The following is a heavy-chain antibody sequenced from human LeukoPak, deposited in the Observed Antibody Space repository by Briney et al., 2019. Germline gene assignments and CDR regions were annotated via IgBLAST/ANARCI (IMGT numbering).Heavy chain of an antibody. V-gene: IGHV1-69*13. J-gene: IGHJ4*02. Sequence: SVKVSCKASGGTFSSYAISWVRQAPGQGLEWMGGIIPIFGTANYAQKFQGRVTITADESTSTAYMELSSLRSEDTAVYHCAGGYYDSSGYLYWGQGTLVTVSS. CDR1: GGTFSSYA. CDR3: AGGYYDSSGYLY. CDR2: IIPIFGTA. D-gene: IGHD3-22*01.